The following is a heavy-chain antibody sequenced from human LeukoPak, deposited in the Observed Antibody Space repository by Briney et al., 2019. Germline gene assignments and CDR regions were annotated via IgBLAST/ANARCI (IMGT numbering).Heavy chain of an antibody. Sequence: GGSLRLSCAASGFTFSSYGMLWVRQAPGKGLEWVAVIWYDGSNKYYADSVKGRFTISRDNSKNTLYLQMNSLRAEDTAVYYCAGRGAPVAGASSFDFWGQGTLVTVSS. V-gene: IGHV3-33*01. CDR2: IWYDGSNK. D-gene: IGHD6-19*01. CDR3: AGRGAPVAGASSFDF. J-gene: IGHJ4*02. CDR1: GFTFSSYG.